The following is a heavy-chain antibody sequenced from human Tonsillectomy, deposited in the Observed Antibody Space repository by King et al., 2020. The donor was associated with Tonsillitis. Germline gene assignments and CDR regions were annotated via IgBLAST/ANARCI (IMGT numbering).Heavy chain of an antibody. CDR1: GFTFSSYT. Sequence: GQLVESGGGVVQPGRSLRLSCAASGFTFSSYTMHWVRQAPGKGLEWVAVISFDGSNKYYAESVKGRFTISRDNSKNTLYLEMNNLRAEDTAVYYCARGGSTYYCDRKSDDYWGQGTLVTVSS. CDR3: ARGGSTYYCDRKSDDY. D-gene: IGHD3-22*01. CDR2: ISFDGSNK. J-gene: IGHJ4*02. V-gene: IGHV3-30*01.